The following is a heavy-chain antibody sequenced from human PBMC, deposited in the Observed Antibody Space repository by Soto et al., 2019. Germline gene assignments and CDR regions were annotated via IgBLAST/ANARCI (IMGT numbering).Heavy chain of an antibody. CDR3: VSWIFAHFDH. CDR1: GYTFTGYY. J-gene: IGHJ4*02. V-gene: IGHV1-2*02. CDR2: INPNSGGT. D-gene: IGHD3-3*01. Sequence: ASVKVSCKASGYTFTGYYMHWVRQAPGQGLEWMGWINPNSGGTNYAQKFQGRVTMTRDTLDLQMNSLRAADTALYYCVSWIFAHFDHWGQGTPVTVSS.